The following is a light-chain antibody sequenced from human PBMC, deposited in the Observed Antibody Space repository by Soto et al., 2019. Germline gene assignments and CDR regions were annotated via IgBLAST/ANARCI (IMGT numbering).Light chain of an antibody. J-gene: IGKJ2*01. V-gene: IGKV1-39*01. CDR3: QQSYSNPFT. Sequence: DIPMTQSPSSLSAFVGDRVTITCRASQSISRYLNWYQQKPGNPPKFLIYATKTLQSGVPSRFSGDGSGTDFTLTISALQPEDFATYYCQQSYSNPFTFGQGTKLEVK. CDR2: ATK. CDR1: QSISRY.